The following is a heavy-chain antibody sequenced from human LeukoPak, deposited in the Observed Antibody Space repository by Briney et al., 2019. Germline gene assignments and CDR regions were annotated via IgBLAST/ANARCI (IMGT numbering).Heavy chain of an antibody. J-gene: IGHJ6*02. Sequence: ASVKVSCKASGYTFTSYDINWVRQATGQGLEWMGWMSPNSGNTGYAQKFQGRVTMTRNTSISTAYMELSSLRSEDTAVYYCASERYYYDSSGPLYYYYGMDVWGQGTTVAVSS. CDR3: ASERYYYDSSGPLYYYYGMDV. CDR2: MSPNSGNT. CDR1: GYTFTSYD. V-gene: IGHV1-8*01. D-gene: IGHD3-22*01.